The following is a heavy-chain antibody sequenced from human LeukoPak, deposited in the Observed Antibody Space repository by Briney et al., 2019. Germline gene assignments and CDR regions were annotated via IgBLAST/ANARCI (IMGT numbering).Heavy chain of an antibody. D-gene: IGHD5-18*01. J-gene: IGHJ4*02. CDR2: INHSGST. Sequence: SETLSLTCAVYGGSFSGYYWSWIRQPPGKGLEWIGEINHSGSTNYNPSLKSRVTISVDTSKNQFSLKLSSVTAADTAVYYCASDSYGLGYWGQGTLVTVSS. CDR1: GGSFSGYY. CDR3: ASDSYGLGY. V-gene: IGHV4-34*01.